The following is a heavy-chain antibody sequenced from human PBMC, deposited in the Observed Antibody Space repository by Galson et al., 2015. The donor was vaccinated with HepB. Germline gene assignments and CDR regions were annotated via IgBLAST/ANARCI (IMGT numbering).Heavy chain of an antibody. D-gene: IGHD1-26*01. CDR1: GFSINSNY. CDR2: IYSGGTT. V-gene: IGHV3-66*01. CDR3: TKTIDRLWPPNYFDY. J-gene: IGHJ4*02. Sequence: SLRLSCAASGFSINSNYISWVRQAPGRGLEWVSIIYSGGTTYYADSVKARFTTSRDISKSTVFLQLNSLRPDDTALYYWTKTIDRLWPPNYFDYWGQGALVTVSS.